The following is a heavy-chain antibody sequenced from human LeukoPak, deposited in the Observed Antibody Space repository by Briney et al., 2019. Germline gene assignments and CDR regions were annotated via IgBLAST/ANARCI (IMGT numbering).Heavy chain of an antibody. CDR3: SRRGQWLGRWFDP. V-gene: IGHV4-34*01. J-gene: IGHJ5*02. CDR1: GGSFTDYY. D-gene: IGHD6-19*01. CDR2: ITHRGST. Sequence: PSETLSLTCAVFGGSFTDYYWSWIRQPPGKGLEWIGEITHRGSTNYKSSLKSRVTISVDTSKNQFSLKLTSVTAADTANYCSRRGQWLGRWFDPWGQETLVTVSS.